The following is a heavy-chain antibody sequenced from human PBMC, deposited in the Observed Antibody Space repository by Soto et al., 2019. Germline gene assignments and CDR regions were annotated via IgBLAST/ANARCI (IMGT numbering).Heavy chain of an antibody. J-gene: IGHJ6*02. V-gene: IGHV1-18*01. CDR2: ISAYNGNT. CDR3: ARDPYCSSTSCYRPPISYYGMDI. Sequence: ASVKVSFKASGYTFTSYGISWVRQAPGQGLEWMGWISAYNGNTNYAQKLQGRVTMTTDTSTSTAYMELRSLRSDDTAVYYCARDPYCSSTSCYRPPISYYGMDIWGQVTTVTVS. D-gene: IGHD2-2*02. CDR1: GYTFTSYG.